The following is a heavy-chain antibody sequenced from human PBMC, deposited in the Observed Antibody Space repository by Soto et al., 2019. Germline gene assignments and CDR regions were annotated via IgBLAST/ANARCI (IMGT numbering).Heavy chain of an antibody. CDR3: AREGSYSACNSAPGIQLWSCGC. Sequence: SSVTLSLPCTVSGGYINTFYWSWVRQPAGKGLAWIGRIFSSGSTSFSPSLESRVARSVDPSKYYFSLNFSSVTAADIAVYYCAREGSYSACNSAPGIQLWSCGCWGREAL. D-gene: IGHD5-18*01. V-gene: IGHV4-4*07. J-gene: IGHJ4*02. CDR2: IFSSGST. CDR1: GGYINTFY.